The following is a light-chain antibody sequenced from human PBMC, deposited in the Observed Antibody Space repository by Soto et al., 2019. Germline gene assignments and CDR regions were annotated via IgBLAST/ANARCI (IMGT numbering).Light chain of an antibody. CDR1: QSISSW. CDR2: KAS. CDR3: QQYNSYSVT. V-gene: IGKV1-5*03. J-gene: IGKJ2*01. Sequence: DIQMTQSTSTLSASVGDRVTITCRASQSISSWLAWYQQKPGKAPKLLIYKASSLESGVPSRFSGSGSGTEFTLTISSLQPDDFATYYCQQYNSYSVTFVQGTKLEIK.